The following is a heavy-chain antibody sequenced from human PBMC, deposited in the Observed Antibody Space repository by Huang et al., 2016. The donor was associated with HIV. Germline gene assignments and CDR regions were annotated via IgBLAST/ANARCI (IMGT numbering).Heavy chain of an antibody. CDR1: GYTFTTYH. V-gene: IGHV1-46*01. CDR2: INASGAST. D-gene: IGHD3-10*01. CDR3: ARALLLFGLGSPLDF. Sequence: QVQLVQSGAEVKKPGASVKISCKASGYTFTTYHMHWVRQAPGKGLEWMGMINASGASTRNAQTFQGRVNRTSDTSTSTVDMELSSLTPEETAVYYCARALLLFGLGSPLDFWGQGSLVTISS. J-gene: IGHJ4*02.